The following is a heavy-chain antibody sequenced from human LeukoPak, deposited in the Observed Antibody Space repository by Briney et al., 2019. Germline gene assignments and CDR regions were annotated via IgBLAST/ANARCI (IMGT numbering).Heavy chain of an antibody. CDR1: GFTFSSYA. CDR3: AKEYYDFWSGYXXDY. J-gene: IGHJ4*02. D-gene: IGHD3-3*01. Sequence: GGSRRLSCAASGFTFSSYAMSWVRQAPGEGLECVSAISGSGGSTYYADSVKGRFTISRDNSKNTLYLQMNSLRAEDTAVYYCAKEYYDFWSGYXXDYXXXGTXVTVSS. CDR2: ISGSGGST. V-gene: IGHV3-23*01.